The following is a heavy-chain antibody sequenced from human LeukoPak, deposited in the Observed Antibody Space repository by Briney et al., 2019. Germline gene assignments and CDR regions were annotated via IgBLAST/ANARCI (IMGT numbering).Heavy chain of an antibody. D-gene: IGHD3-22*01. Sequence: PSETLSLTCTVSGGSISSSGYYWGWIRQSPGEGLELIGNIYYSGITYYNASLKSRLTISVDTSKNQFSLKLSSVTAADTAVYYCARRDDSSGYHKIFDYWGPGTLVTVSS. CDR1: GGSISSSGYY. CDR3: ARRDDSSGYHKIFDY. J-gene: IGHJ4*02. CDR2: IYYSGIT. V-gene: IGHV4-39*01.